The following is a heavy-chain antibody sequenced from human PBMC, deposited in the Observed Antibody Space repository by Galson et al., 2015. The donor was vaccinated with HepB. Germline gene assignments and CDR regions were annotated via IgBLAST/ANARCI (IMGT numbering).Heavy chain of an antibody. CDR2: ISSNGGST. V-gene: IGHV3-64D*06. Sequence: SCKASGYTFTGYYMHWVRQAPGKGLEYVSAISSNGGSTYYADSVKGRFTISRDNSKNTLYLQMSSLRAEDTAVYYCVNSYYYDSSGYLPHYWGQGTLVTVSS. J-gene: IGHJ4*02. CDR3: VNSYYYDSSGYLPHY. CDR1: GYTFTGYY. D-gene: IGHD3-22*01.